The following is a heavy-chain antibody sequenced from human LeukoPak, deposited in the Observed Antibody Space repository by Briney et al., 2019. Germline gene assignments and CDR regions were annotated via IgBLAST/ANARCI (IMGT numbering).Heavy chain of an antibody. V-gene: IGHV3-23*01. CDR1: GFTFSNYG. Sequence: PGGSLRLSXAVSGFTFSNYGMSWVRQAPGKGLEWVSVISSSGDNTYYADSVKGRFTISRDNSKNTLYLQMNGLRAEDTAIYYCAKGDGNNAKLLLDYWGQGTLVTVSS. D-gene: IGHD2/OR15-2a*01. J-gene: IGHJ4*02. CDR3: AKGDGNNAKLLLDY. CDR2: ISSSGDNT.